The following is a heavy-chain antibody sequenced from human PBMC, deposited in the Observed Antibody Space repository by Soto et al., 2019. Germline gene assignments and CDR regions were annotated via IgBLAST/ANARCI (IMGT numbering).Heavy chain of an antibody. CDR2: IDPSGGRS. Sequence: QVQLVQSGAEVKKPGASVKVSCKASGYTFTSYYMHWVRQAPGQGLEWMGIIDPSGGRSSYVQKFEGRVTMDRDTSTYTDYMELSCLRSEDTVVYYCARVRYVSATGTLVGMDVWGQGTTVNVSS. CDR1: GYTFTSYY. J-gene: IGHJ6*02. CDR3: ARVRYVSATGTLVGMDV. D-gene: IGHD6-13*01. V-gene: IGHV1-46*01.